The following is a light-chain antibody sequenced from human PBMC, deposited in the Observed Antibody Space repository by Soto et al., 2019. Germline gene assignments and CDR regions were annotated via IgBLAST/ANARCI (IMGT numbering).Light chain of an antibody. CDR2: AAS. V-gene: IGKV1-27*01. J-gene: IGKJ1*01. CDR3: QKYNSAPPGT. CDR1: QGISNY. Sequence: DIQMTQSPSSLSASVGDRVTITCRASQGISNYLAWYQQKPGKVPKLLIYAASTLQSGVPSRFSGSGSGTDFTITISSLQPEDVATYYCQKYNSAPPGTFGQGTKVEIK.